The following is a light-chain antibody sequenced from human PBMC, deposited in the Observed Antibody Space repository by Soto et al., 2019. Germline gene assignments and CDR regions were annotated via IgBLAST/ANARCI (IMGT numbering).Light chain of an antibody. V-gene: IGKV3-11*01. CDR1: QSVSTD. J-gene: IGKJ4*01. CDR2: DAS. CDR3: QLPAPS. Sequence: ALAQSPVALSLSPGERATLSCRASQSVSTDLAWYQQKTGQAPRLLIYDASNWATGIPVRFAGSGSGTDFALTSSSLEAEDFVLYGCQLPAPSFGGGAKVDI.